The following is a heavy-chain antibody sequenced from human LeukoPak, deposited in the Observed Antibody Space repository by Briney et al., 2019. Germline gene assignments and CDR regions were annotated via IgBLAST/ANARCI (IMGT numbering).Heavy chain of an antibody. CDR1: GFTFSSYS. V-gene: IGHV3-21*01. J-gene: IGHJ6*03. CDR3: ARDKSGWQGYYYYYMDV. CDR2: ISSRSSYI. Sequence: GGSLRLSCAASGFTFSSYSMNWVRQAPGKGLEWVSSISSRSSYIYYADSVKGRFTISRDNAKNSLYLQMNSLRAEDTAVYYCARDKSGWQGYYYYYMDVWGKGTTVTVSS. D-gene: IGHD6-19*01.